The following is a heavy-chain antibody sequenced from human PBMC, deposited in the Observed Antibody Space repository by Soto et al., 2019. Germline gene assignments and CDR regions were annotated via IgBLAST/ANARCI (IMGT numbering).Heavy chain of an antibody. V-gene: IGHV4-30-4*01. CDR1: GGSISSGDYY. D-gene: IGHD2-2*01. Sequence: QVQLQESGPGLVKPSQTLSLTCTVSGGSISSGDYYWSWIRQPPGKGLEWIGYIYYSGSTYYNPSLKSRVNISVHTSKNQFSLKLSSVTAADTAVYYCARGTRGPDPYALGYYGMDVWGQGTTVTVSS. CDR2: IYYSGST. CDR3: ARGTRGPDPYALGYYGMDV. J-gene: IGHJ6*02.